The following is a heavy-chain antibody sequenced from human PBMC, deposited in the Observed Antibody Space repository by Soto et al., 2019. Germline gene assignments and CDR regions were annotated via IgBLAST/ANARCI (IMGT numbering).Heavy chain of an antibody. CDR2: MNPNSGNT. CDR3: ARDTAPEYYYYYGMDV. J-gene: IGHJ6*02. V-gene: IGHV1-8*01. CDR1: GYTFTSYD. Sequence: ASVKVSCKASGYTFTSYDINWVRQATGQGLEWMGWMNPNSGNTGYAQKFQGRVTMTRNTSISTAYMELSSLRSEDTAVYYCARDTAPEYYYYYGMDVWGQGTTVTVSS.